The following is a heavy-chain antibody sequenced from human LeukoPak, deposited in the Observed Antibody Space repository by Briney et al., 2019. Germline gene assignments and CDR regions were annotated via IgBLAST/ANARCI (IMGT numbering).Heavy chain of an antibody. CDR3: AKDEHLIVGATPFDP. CDR2: IRYDGSNK. J-gene: IGHJ5*02. CDR1: GFTFSSYG. D-gene: IGHD1-26*01. V-gene: IGHV3-30*02. Sequence: GGSLRLSCAASGFTFSSYGMHWVSQAPGKGLEWVAFIRYDGSNKYYADSVKGRFIISRDNSKNTLYLQMNSLRAEDTAVYYCAKDEHLIVGATPFDPWGQGTLVTVSS.